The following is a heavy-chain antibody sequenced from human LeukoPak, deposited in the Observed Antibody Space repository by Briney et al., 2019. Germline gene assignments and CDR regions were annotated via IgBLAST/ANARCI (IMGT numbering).Heavy chain of an antibody. CDR3: AQERPIEIAGPHRAFDP. Sequence: SGPTLVKPTQTLTLTCTFSGFSLSTSGVGVGWIRQPPGKALEWLALIYWDDDRLYSPSLKNRLTITKDTSRNQVVLTMTNMDPVDTATYFCAQERPIEIAGPHRAFDPWGQGTLVTVFS. CDR1: GFSLSTSGVG. D-gene: IGHD6-13*01. J-gene: IGHJ5*02. CDR2: IYWDDDR. V-gene: IGHV2-5*02.